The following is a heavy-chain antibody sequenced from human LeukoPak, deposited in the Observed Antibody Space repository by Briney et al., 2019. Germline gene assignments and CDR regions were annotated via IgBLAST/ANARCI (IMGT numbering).Heavy chain of an antibody. CDR3: AKSGGYGLIDK. Sequence: SETLSLTCTVSGGSIGSYYWSWIRQPAGKGLEWIGRFYTSGRTNYNPSLKSRVTISADTSKNLFSLRLNSMTAADTAVYYCAKSGGYGLIDKWGQGTLVTVSS. CDR1: GGSIGSYY. J-gene: IGHJ4*02. CDR2: FYTSGRT. V-gene: IGHV4-4*07. D-gene: IGHD1-26*01.